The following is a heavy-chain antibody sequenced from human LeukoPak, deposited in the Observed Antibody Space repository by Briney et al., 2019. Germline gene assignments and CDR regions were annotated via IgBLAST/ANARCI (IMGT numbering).Heavy chain of an antibody. CDR2: IYYSGNT. CDR1: GGSISSYY. CDR3: ARHLNTAMVKAHFDY. Sequence: SETLSLTCTVSGGSISSYYWSWIRQPPGKRLEWIAYIYYSGNTNYNPSLKSRVTISLDTSKSQFSLKLSSVTAADTAVYYCARHLNTAMVKAHFDYWGQGTLVTVSS. D-gene: IGHD5-18*01. J-gene: IGHJ4*02. V-gene: IGHV4-59*08.